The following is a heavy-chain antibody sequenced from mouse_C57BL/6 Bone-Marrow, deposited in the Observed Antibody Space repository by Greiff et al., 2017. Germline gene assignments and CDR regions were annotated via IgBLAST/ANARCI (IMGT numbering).Heavy chain of an antibody. CDR1: GYAFTNYL. CDR2: INPGSGGT. V-gene: IGHV1-54*01. D-gene: IGHD1-2*01. Sequence: VQLQQSGAELVRPGTSVKGSCKASGYAFTNYLIEWVKQRPGQGLEWIGVINPGSGGTNYNEKFKGKATLTADKSSSTAYMQLSSLTSEDSAVYFCAREGYYGRTGYWGQGTTLTVSS. CDR3: AREGYYGRTGY. J-gene: IGHJ2*01.